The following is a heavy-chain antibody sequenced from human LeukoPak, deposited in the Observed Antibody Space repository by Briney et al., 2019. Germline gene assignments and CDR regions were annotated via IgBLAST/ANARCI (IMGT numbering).Heavy chain of an antibody. D-gene: IGHD6-19*01. V-gene: IGHV3-23*01. CDR3: AKGWESSGWYGAKLDY. Sequence: GGTLRLSCAASGFTFSSYVMSWVRQAPGKGLEWVSGISGSGGSTYYADSVKGRFTISRDNSKNTVDLQMNSLGAEDTAIYYCAKGWESSGWYGAKLDYWGQGALVTVSS. CDR2: ISGSGGST. CDR1: GFTFSSYV. J-gene: IGHJ4*02.